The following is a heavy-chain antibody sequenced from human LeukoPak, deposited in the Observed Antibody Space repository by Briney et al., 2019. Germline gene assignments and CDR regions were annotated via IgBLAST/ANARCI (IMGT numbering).Heavy chain of an antibody. Sequence: SETLSLTCTVSGGSISSSSYYWGWIRQPPGKGREWIGSIYYSGSTYYNPSLKSRVTIFVDTSKTPFSLKLSSVTAAATAVYYCARVAPFQVLGSGTPRGMDVWGQGTTVTASS. CDR2: IYYSGST. D-gene: IGHD3-10*01. CDR3: ARVAPFQVLGSGTPRGMDV. J-gene: IGHJ6*02. V-gene: IGHV4-39*07. CDR1: GGSISSSSYY.